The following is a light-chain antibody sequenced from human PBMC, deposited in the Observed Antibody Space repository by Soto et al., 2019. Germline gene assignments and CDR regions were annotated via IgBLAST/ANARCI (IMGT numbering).Light chain of an antibody. Sequence: IQLTQTPSSLSASVGDRVTITCRASQGISSFLAWYQQKPGKAPKLLIYDASSLESGVPSRFSGSGSGTEFTLTISSLQPDDFATYYCQHYNSYSEAFGQGTKV. V-gene: IGKV1-5*01. CDR1: QGISSF. CDR2: DAS. CDR3: QHYNSYSEA. J-gene: IGKJ1*01.